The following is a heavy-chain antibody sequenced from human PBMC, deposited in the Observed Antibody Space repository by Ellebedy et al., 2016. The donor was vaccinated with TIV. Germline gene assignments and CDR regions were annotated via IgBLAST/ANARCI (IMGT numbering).Heavy chain of an antibody. CDR1: GLTFSKYW. CDR2: IKQDGSEK. Sequence: GESLKISXAASGLTFSKYWMSWVRQAPGKGLEWVATIKQDGSEKYYLDSVKGRFTISRDNAKSSLFLQMNSLRAEDTAVYYCARGRNHAFDIWGQGTMVTVSS. CDR3: ARGRNHAFDI. J-gene: IGHJ3*02. V-gene: IGHV3-7*01.